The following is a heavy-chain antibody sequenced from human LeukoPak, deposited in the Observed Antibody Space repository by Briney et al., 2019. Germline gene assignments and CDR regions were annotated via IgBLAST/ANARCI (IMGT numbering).Heavy chain of an antibody. Sequence: PGGSLRLSCTASAFTFSNYAMHWVRQAPGKGLEWVALISYDGSHKYYADSVKGRITISRDNSKNTLYLQMNSLRAEDTAVYYCATGYYYDSSGYYRFDYWGQGTLVTVSS. CDR1: AFTFSNYA. D-gene: IGHD3-22*01. CDR2: ISYDGSHK. V-gene: IGHV3-30*04. J-gene: IGHJ4*02. CDR3: ATGYYYDSSGYYRFDY.